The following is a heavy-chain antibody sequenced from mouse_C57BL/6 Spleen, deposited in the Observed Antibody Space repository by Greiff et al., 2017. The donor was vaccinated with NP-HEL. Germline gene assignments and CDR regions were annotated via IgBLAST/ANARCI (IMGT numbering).Heavy chain of an antibody. CDR1: GFTFSNYW. V-gene: IGHV6-3*01. CDR3: TGSLHLWYFDV. Sequence: EVKLEESGGGLVQPGGSMKLSCVASGFTFSNYWMNWVRQSPEKGLEWVAQIRLKSDNYATHYAESVKGRFTISRDDSKSSVYLQMNNLRAEDTGIYYCTGSLHLWYFDVWGTGTTVTVSS. J-gene: IGHJ1*03. CDR2: IRLKSDNYAT.